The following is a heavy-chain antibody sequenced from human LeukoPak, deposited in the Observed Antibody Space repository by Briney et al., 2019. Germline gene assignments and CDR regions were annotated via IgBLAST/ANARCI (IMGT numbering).Heavy chain of an antibody. J-gene: IGHJ4*02. D-gene: IGHD3-22*01. CDR1: GYTFTGYY. Sequence: ASVKVSCMASGYTFTGYYMHWVRQAPGQGLEWMGWINPNSGGTNYAQKFQGRVTMTRDTSISTAYMELSRLRSDDTAVYYCARDRGYDSSGYQYYFDYWGQGTLVTVSS. V-gene: IGHV1-2*02. CDR2: INPNSGGT. CDR3: ARDRGYDSSGYQYYFDY.